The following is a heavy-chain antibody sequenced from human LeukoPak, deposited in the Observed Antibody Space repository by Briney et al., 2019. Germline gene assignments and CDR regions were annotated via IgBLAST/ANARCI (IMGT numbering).Heavy chain of an antibody. CDR3: AWAGGNLLLLDF. D-gene: IGHD2-15*01. CDR2: VRSKENDYAT. Sequence: TGGSLRLSCAASGSLISGSAMHWVRQVSGKGLQWIGRVRSKENDYATTYGASMEGRFTISRDDSKNTAYLHVDSLKTEDTAVYYCAWAGGNLLLLDFWGQGTLVTVSS. J-gene: IGHJ4*02. V-gene: IGHV3-73*01. CDR1: GSLISGSA.